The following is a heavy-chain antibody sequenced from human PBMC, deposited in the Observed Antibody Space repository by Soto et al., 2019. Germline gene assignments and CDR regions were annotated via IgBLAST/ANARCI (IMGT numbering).Heavy chain of an antibody. Sequence: QVQLEQSGAEVKKPGSSVKVSCKASGGTFSNSAISWVRQAPGQGLEWMGGIMPIFRTPDYAQKFQGRVTVTAEESTTTAYLELSGLKHDDTAVYYCARDKDRAHLGGNYYYILDVWGQGTTVTVSS. CDR1: GGTFSNSA. V-gene: IGHV1-69*12. CDR3: ARDKDRAHLGGNYYYILDV. D-gene: IGHD3-3*02. CDR2: IMPIFRTP. J-gene: IGHJ6*02.